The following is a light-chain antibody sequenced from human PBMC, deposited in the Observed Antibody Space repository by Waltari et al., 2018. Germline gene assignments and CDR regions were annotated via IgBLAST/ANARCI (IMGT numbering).Light chain of an antibody. CDR2: GAS. V-gene: IGKV3-20*01. CDR1: QRLTKFY. J-gene: IGKJ2*01. CDR3: QQYGSSILYT. Sequence: VLTQSPGTLSLSPGETATLSCRASQRLTKFYLAWYQQKPGQAPRLRIYGASSRAAGIPERFSGSGSGTDFTLTISSLEPEDCAMYYCQQYGSSILYTFGQGTKLEIK.